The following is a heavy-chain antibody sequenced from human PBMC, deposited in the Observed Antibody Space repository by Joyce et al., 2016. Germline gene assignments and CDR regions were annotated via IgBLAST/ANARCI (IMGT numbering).Heavy chain of an antibody. CDR3: AKVAEGSAVYFYYMDV. CDR2: ISGSGGSI. Sequence: EVQLLESGGGLVQPAGSLRLSCAASGFTFSSYAMSWVRQAPGKGLEWDSVISGSGGSIYDADSVKGRFTFSRDNSKNTLYLQMNSLRAEDTAVYYCAKVAEGSAVYFYYMDVWGKGTTVTVSS. D-gene: IGHD6-6*01. J-gene: IGHJ6*03. V-gene: IGHV3-23*01. CDR1: GFTFSSYA.